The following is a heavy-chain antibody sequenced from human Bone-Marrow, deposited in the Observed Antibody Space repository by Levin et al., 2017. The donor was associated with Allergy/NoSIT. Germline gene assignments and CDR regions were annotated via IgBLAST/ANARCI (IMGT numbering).Heavy chain of an antibody. CDR2: IYDSGST. Sequence: SETLSLTCTVSGGSIRSGGYYWSWIRQHPGKGLEWIGYIYDSGSTSYNPSLDRRVAISVDTSKNQFYLKLTSLTAADTDVYYCARLPDTAGECDYWGQGTLVTVSS. V-gene: IGHV4-31*03. CDR1: GGSIRSGGYY. J-gene: IGHJ4*02. D-gene: IGHD5-18*01. CDR3: ARLPDTAGECDY.